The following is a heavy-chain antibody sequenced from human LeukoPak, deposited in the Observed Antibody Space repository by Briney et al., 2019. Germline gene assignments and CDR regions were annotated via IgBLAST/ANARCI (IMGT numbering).Heavy chain of an antibody. CDR2: IYSGGST. CDR3: ARANNWNSFDY. CDR1: VFTACSNY. D-gene: IGHD1-7*01. J-gene: IGHJ4*02. V-gene: IGHV3-66*01. Sequence: GGALRLSRAASVFTACSNYISWVRHVPAKGREWVSIIYSGGSTYYADSVKGRFTISRDDSRNTLYLQMNSLRAEDTAVYFCARANNWNSFDYWGQGTLSPSPQ.